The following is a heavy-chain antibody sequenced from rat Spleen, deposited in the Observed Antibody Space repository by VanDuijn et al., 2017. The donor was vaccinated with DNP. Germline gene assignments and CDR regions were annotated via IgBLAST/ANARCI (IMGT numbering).Heavy chain of an antibody. J-gene: IGHJ4*01. D-gene: IGHD1-1*01. CDR3: ARDRRYYSGDPYAMDA. V-gene: IGHV5-31*01. CDR2: ITSSGGST. CDR1: GFTFNNYW. Sequence: EVQLVESGGGLVQPGRSLKLSCVASGFTFNNYWMTWIRQVPGKGLEWVASITSSGGSTYYPDSVKGRFTISRDNAKNTLYLQMNSLRSEDTATYYCARDRRYYSGDPYAMDAWGQGTSVTVSS.